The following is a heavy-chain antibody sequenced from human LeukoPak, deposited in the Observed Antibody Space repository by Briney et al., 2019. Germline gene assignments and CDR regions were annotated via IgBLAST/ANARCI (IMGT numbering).Heavy chain of an antibody. CDR1: GFTFSSYA. CDR3: ATPLDYYDSSGYHQGGD. V-gene: IGHV3-7*03. CDR2: IKADGSEK. J-gene: IGHJ4*02. D-gene: IGHD3-22*01. Sequence: GGSLRLSCAASGFTFSSYAMTWVRQAPEKGLEWVANIKADGSEKYYVNSVKGRFTIARDNARNSLYLQMNSLRAEDTAMYYCATPLDYYDSSGYHQGGDWGQGTLVTVSS.